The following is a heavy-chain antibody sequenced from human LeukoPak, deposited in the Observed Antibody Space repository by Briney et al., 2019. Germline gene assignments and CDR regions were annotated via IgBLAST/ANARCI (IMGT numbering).Heavy chain of an antibody. D-gene: IGHD3-3*01. V-gene: IGHV4-39*07. CDR1: GGSISSDSYY. CDR3: ARAGSDFWSGYYDPNFDY. CDR2: MSHTGIT. Sequence: KTSETLSLTCTVSGGSISSDSYYWGWIRQPPGMGLEWIETMSHTGITYYNPSLKSRVTMSFDTSKNQFSLRLTSMTAADTAVYYCARAGSDFWSGYYDPNFDYWGQGILVTVSS. J-gene: IGHJ4*02.